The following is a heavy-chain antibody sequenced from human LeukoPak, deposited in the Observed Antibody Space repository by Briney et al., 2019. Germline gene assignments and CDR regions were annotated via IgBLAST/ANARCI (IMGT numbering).Heavy chain of an antibody. J-gene: IGHJ4*02. V-gene: IGHV4-59*01. CDR1: GGSINSYY. CDR2: IYYSGST. Sequence: SETLCLPRTVSGGSINSYYWSWIRDHPGRGLEWIGYIYYSGSTNYNPSLKSRVTISVDTSKNQFSLKLSSVTAADTAVYYCARWTWGNFDYWGQGTLVTVSS. CDR3: ARWTWGNFDY. D-gene: IGHD3-16*01.